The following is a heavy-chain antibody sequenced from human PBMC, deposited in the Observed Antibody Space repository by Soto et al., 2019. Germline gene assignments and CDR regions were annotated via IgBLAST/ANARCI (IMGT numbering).Heavy chain of an antibody. J-gene: IGHJ5*02. CDR2: ITGGGAGS. V-gene: IGHV3-23*01. CDR3: AKAYSNSWPNDWFDP. D-gene: IGHD6-13*01. Sequence: EVQLLESGGGWLQPGGSLRLSCAASGFTFSSYAMNWVRQAPGKGLEWVSGITGGGAGSYYSDSVKGRFTISRDNSKNKLYLQMNSLRAEDTAVYYCAKAYSNSWPNDWFDPWGQGTLVTVSS. CDR1: GFTFSSYA.